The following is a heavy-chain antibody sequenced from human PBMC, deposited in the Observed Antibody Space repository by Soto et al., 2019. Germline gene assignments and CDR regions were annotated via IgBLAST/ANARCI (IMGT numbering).Heavy chain of an antibody. CDR2: IRSKANSYAT. CDR3: LAEWLLSWDV. Sequence: GGSLRLSCAASGFTFSGSAMHWVRQASGKGLEGVGRIRSKANSYATAYAASVKSRFTISRDDSKNTAYLQMNSLKTEDTDVYYCLAEWLLSWDVWGQGTTVTVSS. CDR1: GFTFSGSA. D-gene: IGHD3-3*01. V-gene: IGHV3-73*01. J-gene: IGHJ6*02.